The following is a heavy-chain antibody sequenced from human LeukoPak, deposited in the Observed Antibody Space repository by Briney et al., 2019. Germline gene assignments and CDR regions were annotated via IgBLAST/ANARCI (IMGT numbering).Heavy chain of an antibody. CDR3: AKPRTFYDILTVSFQQ. D-gene: IGHD3-9*01. CDR1: GFSVINKY. V-gene: IGHV3-30*18. Sequence: GGSPRLSCAASGFSVINKYVTWVRQAPGKGLEWVAVISYDGGEQHYGDSVKGRFSISRDDSKSTLYLQMNSLTVEDTALYYCAKPRTFYDILTVSFQQWGQGTWVTVSS. CDR2: ISYDGGEQ. J-gene: IGHJ1*01.